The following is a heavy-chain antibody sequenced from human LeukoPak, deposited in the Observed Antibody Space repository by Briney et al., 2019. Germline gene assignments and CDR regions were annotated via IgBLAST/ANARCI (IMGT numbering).Heavy chain of an antibody. V-gene: IGHV3-21*01. D-gene: IGHD2-2*01. J-gene: IGHJ4*02. Sequence: GGSLRLSRAASGFTFSSHSMNWVRQAPGKGLEWVSSITGSSSSIYYADSVKGRFTVSRDNAKNSLYLQMSSLRAEDTAVYFCARGYCSNTSCKSYFDYWGQGTLVTVSS. CDR1: GFTFSSHS. CDR2: ITGSSSSI. CDR3: ARGYCSNTSCKSYFDY.